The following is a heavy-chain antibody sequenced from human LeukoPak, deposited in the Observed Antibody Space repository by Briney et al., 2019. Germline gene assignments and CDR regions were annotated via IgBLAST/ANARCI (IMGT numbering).Heavy chain of an antibody. Sequence: PSETLSLTCTVSGDSISGSSYYWGWIRQPPGKGLEWIGSIYYSGSTYFKSSLKSRVTISVDTSKNQFSLKLSSVTAADTAVYYCASAEAIYCGGDCLTDSSGMDVWGQGTAVTVSS. V-gene: IGHV4-39*01. J-gene: IGHJ6*02. CDR1: GDSISGSSYY. CDR2: IYYSGST. CDR3: ASAEAIYCGGDCLTDSSGMDV. D-gene: IGHD2-21*02.